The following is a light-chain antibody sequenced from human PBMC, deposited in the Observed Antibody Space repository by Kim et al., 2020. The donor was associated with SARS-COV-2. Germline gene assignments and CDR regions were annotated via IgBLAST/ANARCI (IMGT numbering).Light chain of an antibody. CDR1: QTISFN. J-gene: IGKJ5*01. CDR3: QQYDKGPVR. CDR2: GAS. Sequence: EVVMTQSPATLSVSPGERVTLSCRASQTISFNLAWYQQKPGQAPSLLIYGASTRATGIPGRFSGSGSGTEFTLTITSLKSEDFAVYYCQQYDKGPVRIGQGTRLEIK. V-gene: IGKV3D-15*01.